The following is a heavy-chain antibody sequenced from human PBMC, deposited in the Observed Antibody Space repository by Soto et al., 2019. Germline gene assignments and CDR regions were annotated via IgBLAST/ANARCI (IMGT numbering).Heavy chain of an antibody. V-gene: IGHV1-18*01. Sequence: ASVKVSCKASGYTFTSYDINWVRQATGQGLEWMGWISAYNGNTNYAQKLQGRVTMTTDTSTSTAYMELRSLRSDDTAVYYCARTKGIAVLGWFDPWGQGTLVTVSS. CDR2: ISAYNGNT. J-gene: IGHJ5*02. CDR3: ARTKGIAVLGWFDP. D-gene: IGHD6-19*01. CDR1: GYTFTSYD.